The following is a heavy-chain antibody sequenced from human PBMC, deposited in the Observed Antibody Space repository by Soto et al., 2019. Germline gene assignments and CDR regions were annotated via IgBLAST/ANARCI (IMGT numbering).Heavy chain of an antibody. J-gene: IGHJ4*02. D-gene: IGHD6-13*01. CDR1: GFIFSDYA. CDR3: AKARHSTSWYGVEADF. V-gene: IGHV3-30*09. Sequence: QVQLVESGGGVVQPGRSLRLSCAASGFIFSDYAMHWVRQAPGKGLEWVAVISYGGDNKYYADSVRGRFAISRDNLKNTLYLQMNSLNPEDTAVYHSAKARHSTSWYGVEADFWGQGTLVTVSS. CDR2: ISYGGDNK.